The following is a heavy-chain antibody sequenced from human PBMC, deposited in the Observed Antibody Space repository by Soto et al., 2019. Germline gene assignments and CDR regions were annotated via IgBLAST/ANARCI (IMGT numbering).Heavy chain of an antibody. CDR2: LIPIFGTA. D-gene: IGHD4-17*01. J-gene: IGHJ6*02. CDR1: GGTFSSYA. V-gene: IGHV1-69*12. CDR3: ARAPHLRGDGISDV. Sequence: QVQLVQSGAEVKKPGSSVKVSCKASGGTFSSYAISWVRQAPGQGLEWMGGLIPIFGTANYAQKFQGRVAITADESTSTAYMALSSLRSEDTAVSYCARAPHLRGDGISDVWGQGTTVTVSS.